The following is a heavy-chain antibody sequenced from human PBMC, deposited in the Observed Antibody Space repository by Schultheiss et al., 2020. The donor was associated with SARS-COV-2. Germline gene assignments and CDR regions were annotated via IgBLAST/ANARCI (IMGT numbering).Heavy chain of an antibody. Sequence: AAGKVSCKASGYTFTGYYMHWVRQAPGQGLEWMGWINPNSGGTNYAQKFQGRVTITADESTSTAYMELSSLRSEDTAVYYCATQYYDYVWGSYRTQYYFDYWGQGTLVTVSS. V-gene: IGHV1-2*02. CDR3: ATQYYDYVWGSYRTQYYFDY. J-gene: IGHJ4*02. CDR2: INPNSGGT. CDR1: GYTFTGYY. D-gene: IGHD3-16*02.